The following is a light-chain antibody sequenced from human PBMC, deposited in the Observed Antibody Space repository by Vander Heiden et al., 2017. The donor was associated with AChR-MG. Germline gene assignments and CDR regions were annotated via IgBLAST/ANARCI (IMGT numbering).Light chain of an antibody. CDR2: EAS. V-gene: IGKV3-20*01. Sequence: EIVLTQSPGTLSLSPGERATLSCRASQSVSSSYLAWYQQKPGQAPRLLIYEASIRASGIPDRFSGRGSATDFTLTISRLDPDDFAMYYCQQDGNSRTFGQGTKVEIK. J-gene: IGKJ1*01. CDR1: QSVSSSY. CDR3: QQDGNSRT.